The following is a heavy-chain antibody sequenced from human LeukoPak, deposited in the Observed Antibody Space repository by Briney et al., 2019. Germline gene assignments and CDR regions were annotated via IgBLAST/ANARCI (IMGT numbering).Heavy chain of an antibody. J-gene: IGHJ4*02. CDR3: ARDKAAAVRFDY. V-gene: IGHV3-30*19. CDR2: ISYDGSNK. D-gene: IGHD6-13*01. CDR1: GFTFSSYG. Sequence: GGSLRLSCAASGFTFSSYGMHWVRQAPGKGLEWVAVISYDGSNKYYADSVKGRFTISRDNSKNTLYLQMNSLRAEDTAVYYCARDKAAAVRFDYWGQGTLVTVSS.